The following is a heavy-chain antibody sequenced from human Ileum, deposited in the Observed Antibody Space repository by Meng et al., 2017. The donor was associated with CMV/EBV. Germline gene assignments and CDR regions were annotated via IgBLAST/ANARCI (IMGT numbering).Heavy chain of an antibody. CDR2: IYYNGST. CDR1: GDSINAYY. J-gene: IGHJ6*02. D-gene: IGHD5-12*01. Sequence: SETLSLTCIVPGDSINAYYWSWIRQSPGKGLEWIGYIYYNGSTNYNPSLKSRVSISVDTSENQFSLKLRSVTAADTAVYYCAREVRGYMGPLTFYYGMDVWGQGTTVTVSS. V-gene: IGHV4-59*01. CDR3: AREVRGYMGPLTFYYGMDV.